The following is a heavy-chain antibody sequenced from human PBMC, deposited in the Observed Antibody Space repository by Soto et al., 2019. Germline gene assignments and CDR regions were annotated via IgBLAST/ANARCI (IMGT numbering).Heavy chain of an antibody. Sequence: SETLSLTCTVSGGSISSSSYYWGWIRQPPGKGLEWIGSIYYSGSTYYNPSLKGRVTISVDTSKNQFSLKLSSVTAADTAVYYCAREYSSRVKWFGELLDNYYYGMDVWGQGTTVT. D-gene: IGHD3-10*01. CDR3: AREYSSRVKWFGELLDNYYYGMDV. CDR2: IYYSGST. CDR1: GGSISSSSYY. J-gene: IGHJ6*02. V-gene: IGHV4-39*02.